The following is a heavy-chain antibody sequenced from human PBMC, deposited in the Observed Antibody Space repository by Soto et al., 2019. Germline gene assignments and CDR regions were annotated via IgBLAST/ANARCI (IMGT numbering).Heavy chain of an antibody. V-gene: IGHV3-30*18. CDR2: ISYDRSNK. Sequence: GGSLRLSCAASGFTFSSYGMHWVRQAPGKGREWVAVISYDRSNKYYAESVKGRFTISRDNSKNTMYMHMNSLRAEDTAVYYCAKDPGATPNRKSYYYYGMDVWGQGTTVTVSS. J-gene: IGHJ6*02. CDR1: GFTFSSYG. CDR3: AKDPGATPNRKSYYYYGMDV. D-gene: IGHD3-10*01.